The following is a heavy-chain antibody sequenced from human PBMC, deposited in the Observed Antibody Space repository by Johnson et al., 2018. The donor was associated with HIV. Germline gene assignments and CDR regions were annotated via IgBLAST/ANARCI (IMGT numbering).Heavy chain of an antibody. V-gene: IGHV3-43*01. CDR3: ARDRYYGRAWGWAFDI. J-gene: IGHJ3*02. Sequence: VQLVESGGGVVRPGGSLRLSCTISGFTFDDYTMHWVRQAPGKGLEWVSLISWDGGSTYYADSVKGRFTISRDNSKNKIYLQTNSLRAEDTAVFYCARDRYYGRAWGWAFDIWGQGTMVTVSS. CDR1: GFTFDDYT. CDR2: ISWDGGST. D-gene: IGHD3-16*01.